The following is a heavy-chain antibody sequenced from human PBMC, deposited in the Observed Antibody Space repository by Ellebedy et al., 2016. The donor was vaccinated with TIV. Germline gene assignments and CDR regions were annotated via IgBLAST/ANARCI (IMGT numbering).Heavy chain of an antibody. CDR2: IWSDGTTT. J-gene: IGHJ4*02. CDR1: GFTFSSYG. V-gene: IGHV3-33*01. Sequence: GGSLRLSXPASGFTFSSYGTHWVRQAPGKGLEWVADIWSDGTTTYYSDSVKGRFTISRDNSKNTLYLQMNSLRAEDTAVYYCAREIIYGGYYFDYWGQGTLVTVSS. CDR3: AREIIYGGYYFDY. D-gene: IGHD4-23*01.